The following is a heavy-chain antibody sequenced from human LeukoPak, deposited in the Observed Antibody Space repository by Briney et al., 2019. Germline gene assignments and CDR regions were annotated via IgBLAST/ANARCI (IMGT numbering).Heavy chain of an antibody. CDR1: GGTFSSYA. J-gene: IGHJ6*03. V-gene: IGHV1-69*05. CDR2: IIPIFGTA. D-gene: IGHD6-13*01. CDR3: AIAAAGPPPYYYYYMDV. Sequence: GASVKVSCKASGGTFSSYAISWVRQAPGQGLEWTGGIIPIFGTANYAQKFQGRVTITTDESTSTAYMELSSLRSEDTAVYYCAIAAAGPPPYYYYYMDVWGKGTTVTVSS.